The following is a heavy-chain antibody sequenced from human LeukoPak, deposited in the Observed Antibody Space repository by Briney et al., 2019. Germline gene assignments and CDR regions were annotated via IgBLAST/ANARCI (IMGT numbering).Heavy chain of an antibody. V-gene: IGHV3-48*03. D-gene: IGHD2-2*01. J-gene: IGHJ6*02. CDR2: ISSSGSTI. CDR1: GFTFSSYE. CDR3: ARDRKNIVVVPANYYYYGMDV. Sequence: PGGSLRLSCAASGFTFSSYEMNWVRPAPGKGLEWVSYISSSGSTIYYADSVKGRFTISRDNAKNSLYLQMNSLRAEDTAVYYCARDRKNIVVVPANYYYYGMDVWGQGTTVTVSS.